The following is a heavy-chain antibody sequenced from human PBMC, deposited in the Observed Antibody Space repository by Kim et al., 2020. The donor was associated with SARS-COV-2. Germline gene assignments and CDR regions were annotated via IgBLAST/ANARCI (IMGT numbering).Heavy chain of an antibody. V-gene: IGHV1-2*06. CDR1: GYTFTGYY. D-gene: IGHD3-16*01. J-gene: IGHJ6*02. CDR2: INPNSGGT. Sequence: ASVKVSCKASGYTFTGYYMHWVRQAPGQGLEWMGRINPNSGGTNYAQKFQGRVTMTRDTSISTPYMELSRLRSDDTAVYYCARLIPSSITSPPAPGYNYYYGMDVWGQGTTVTVSS. CDR3: ARLIPSSITSPPAPGYNYYYGMDV.